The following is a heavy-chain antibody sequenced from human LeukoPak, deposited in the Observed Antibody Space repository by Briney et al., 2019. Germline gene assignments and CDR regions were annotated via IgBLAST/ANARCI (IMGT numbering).Heavy chain of an antibody. CDR1: GFTFYSHV. CDR2: ISGSGVTT. D-gene: IGHD2/OR15-2a*01. CDR3: AKGGRILLKNFGLDV. Sequence: GGSLRLSCVASGFTFYSHVMSWVHQAPGMGLEWVSAISGSGVTTFYADSMKGRFTISRDNSKNTLYLQMNSLRAEDTAVYYCAKGGRILLKNFGLDVWGQGTTVTVSS. V-gene: IGHV3-23*01. J-gene: IGHJ6*02.